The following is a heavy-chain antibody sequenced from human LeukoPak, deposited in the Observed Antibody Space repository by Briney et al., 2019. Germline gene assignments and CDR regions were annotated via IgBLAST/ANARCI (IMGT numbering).Heavy chain of an antibody. CDR2: IYYSGST. CDR3: ARGGSGSYFGYDYYYYYMDV. Sequence: PSETLSLTCTVSGGSISSYYWSWIRQPPGKGLEWIGYIYYSGSTNYNPSLKSRVTISVDTSKNQFSLKLSSVTAADTAVYYCARGGSGSYFGYDYYYYYMDVWGKGTTVTISS. V-gene: IGHV4-59*01. CDR1: GGSISSYY. D-gene: IGHD3-10*01. J-gene: IGHJ6*03.